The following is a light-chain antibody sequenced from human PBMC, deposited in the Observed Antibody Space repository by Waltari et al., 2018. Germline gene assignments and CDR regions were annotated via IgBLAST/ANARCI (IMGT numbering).Light chain of an antibody. CDR1: QSISKY. Sequence: EIMLTQSPGTLSLSPGDRATLSCRASQSISKYLAWYQHKPGQPPRLLIYDASSRATGIPDRFSGSGSGTDFSLTISRLEPEDFVVYYCQKYGSLPATFGQGTKVEIK. CDR2: DAS. CDR3: QKYGSLPAT. J-gene: IGKJ1*01. V-gene: IGKV3-20*01.